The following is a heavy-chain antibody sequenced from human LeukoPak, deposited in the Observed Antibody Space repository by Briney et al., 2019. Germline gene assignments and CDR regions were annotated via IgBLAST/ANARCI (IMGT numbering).Heavy chain of an antibody. J-gene: IGHJ5*02. CDR3: ARWIQLWSFINWFDP. V-gene: IGHV4-59*12. D-gene: IGHD5-18*01. CDR1: GGSISSYY. CDR2: IYYSGST. Sequence: SETLSLTCTVSGGSISSYYWSWIRQPPGKGLEWIGYIYYSGSTNYNPSLKSRVTISVDTSKNQFSLKLSSVTAADTAVYYCARWIQLWSFINWFDPWGQGTLVTVSS.